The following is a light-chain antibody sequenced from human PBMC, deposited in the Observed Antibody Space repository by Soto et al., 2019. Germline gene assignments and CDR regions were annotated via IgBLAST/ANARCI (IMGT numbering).Light chain of an antibody. V-gene: IGKV3-11*01. Sequence: ELVLTQSPATLSLSPGERATLSCRASQSVSSYLAWYQQKPGQAPRLLIYDASNRATGIPARFSGSGSGTDFTLTISSPEPEDFAVYYCQQRSNWPPLTFGGGTKVEIK. CDR2: DAS. J-gene: IGKJ4*01. CDR1: QSVSSY. CDR3: QQRSNWPPLT.